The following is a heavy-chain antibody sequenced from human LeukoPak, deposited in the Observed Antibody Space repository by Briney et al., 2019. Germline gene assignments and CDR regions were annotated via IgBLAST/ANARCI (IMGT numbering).Heavy chain of an antibody. D-gene: IGHD3-3*01. V-gene: IGHV3-7*01. CDR3: ARSARLMKGVVEVTALDD. CDR2: IKEDGSEE. J-gene: IGHJ4*02. Sequence: GGSLRLSCAASGLTFSRHWMSWVRQAPGKGLEWVANIKEDGSEENYVDSVKGRFTIARDNAKNSVYLEMNSLRADDTAVYYCARSARLMKGVVEVTALDDWGQGTLVTVSS. CDR1: GLTFSRHW.